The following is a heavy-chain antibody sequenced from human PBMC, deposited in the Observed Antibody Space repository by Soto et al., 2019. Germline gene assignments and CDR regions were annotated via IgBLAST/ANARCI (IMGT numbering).Heavy chain of an antibody. J-gene: IGHJ5*02. Sequence: EVQLLESGGGLVQPGGSLRLSCAASGFTFSSYAMSWVRQAPGKGLEWVSAISGSGGSTYYADSVKGRFTISRDNSKNTLYLQMNSLRAEDTAVYYCAKDRGDYIWGSLPIDPWGQGTLVTVSS. CDR3: AKDRGDYIWGSLPIDP. CDR2: ISGSGGST. D-gene: IGHD3-16*01. CDR1: GFTFSSYA. V-gene: IGHV3-23*01.